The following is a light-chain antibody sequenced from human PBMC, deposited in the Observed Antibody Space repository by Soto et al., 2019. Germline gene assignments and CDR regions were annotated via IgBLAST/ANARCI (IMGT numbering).Light chain of an antibody. CDR3: QHYNNWQIT. CDR1: QSVAGI. J-gene: IGKJ5*01. V-gene: IGKV3-15*01. CDR2: AAS. Sequence: VVLTQSAATLSFSPGVRATLSCRASQSVAGILAWYQQKPGQAPRLLIYAASNRATGIPARFSGGGSGTDFTLTISSLQSEDFAVYYCQHYNNWQITFGQGTRLEI.